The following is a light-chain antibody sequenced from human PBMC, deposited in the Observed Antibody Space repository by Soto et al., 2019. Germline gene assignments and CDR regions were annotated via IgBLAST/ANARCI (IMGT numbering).Light chain of an antibody. CDR3: QQRSNWPPFT. V-gene: IGKV3-11*01. CDR1: QSVSSY. J-gene: IGKJ3*01. CDR2: DAS. Sequence: EIVLTQSPATLSLSPGERATISCRASQSVSSYLAWYQQKPGQAPRLLIYDASNRATGIPARFSGSGSGTDFTLTISSLEPEDFAVYYCQQRSNWPPFTFGPGTKVDNK.